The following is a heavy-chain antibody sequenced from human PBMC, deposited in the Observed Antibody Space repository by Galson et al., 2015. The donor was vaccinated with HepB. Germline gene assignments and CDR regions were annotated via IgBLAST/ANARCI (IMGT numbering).Heavy chain of an antibody. D-gene: IGHD1-1*01. J-gene: IGHJ3*02. CDR1: GGTFNNYA. V-gene: IGHV1-2*02. CDR2: VNPNGGGT. CDR3: ARSSLYKWNGYDAFDI. Sequence: SVKVSCKASGGTFNNYAITWVRQAPGQGLEWMGWVNPNGGGTDYAQKFQGRVTLTGDTSISTAYMELSDMKSDDTAVYYCARSSLYKWNGYDAFDIWGQGTLVTVSS.